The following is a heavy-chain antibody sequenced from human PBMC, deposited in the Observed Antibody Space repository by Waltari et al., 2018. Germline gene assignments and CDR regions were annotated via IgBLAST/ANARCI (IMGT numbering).Heavy chain of an antibody. J-gene: IGHJ3*02. V-gene: IGHV4-34*01. CDR1: GGSFSGYY. Sequence: QVQLQQWGAGLLKPSETLSLTCAVYGGSFSGYYWSWIRQPPGKGLEWIGEINHSGSTNYNPSLKSRVTISVDTSKNQFSLKLSSVTAADTAVYYCARGGPPAVWAFDIWGQGTMVTVS. CDR2: INHSGST. CDR3: ARGGPPAVWAFDI.